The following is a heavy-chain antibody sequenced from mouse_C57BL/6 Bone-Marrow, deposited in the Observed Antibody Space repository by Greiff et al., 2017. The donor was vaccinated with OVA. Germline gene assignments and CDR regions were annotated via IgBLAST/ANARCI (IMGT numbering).Heavy chain of an antibody. CDR2: IWSDGST. V-gene: IGHV2-6*03. CDR1: GFSLTSYG. D-gene: IGHD3-2*02. CDR3: ARRDSSGYVPFAY. J-gene: IGHJ3*01. Sequence: QVQLKESGPGLVAPSQSLSITCTVSGFSLTSYGVHWVRQPPGKGLEWLVVIWSDGSTTYNSALKSRLSISKDNSKSQVFLKMNSLQTDDTARYYCARRDSSGYVPFAYWGQGTLVTVSA.